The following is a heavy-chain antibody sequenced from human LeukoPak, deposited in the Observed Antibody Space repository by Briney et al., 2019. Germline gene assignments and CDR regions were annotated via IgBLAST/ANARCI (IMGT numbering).Heavy chain of an antibody. CDR1: GFTFDGYT. J-gene: IGHJ4*02. CDR3: AKDMNSGSLDY. V-gene: IGHV3-43*01. D-gene: IGHD1-26*01. Sequence: GGSLRLSCAASGFTFDGYTMHWVRQVPGKGLEWVSLISWDGSGTCYADSVKGRFTISRDNSKNSLYLQMSSLRTEDTALYYCAKDMNSGSLDYWGQGTLVTVSS. CDR2: ISWDGSGT.